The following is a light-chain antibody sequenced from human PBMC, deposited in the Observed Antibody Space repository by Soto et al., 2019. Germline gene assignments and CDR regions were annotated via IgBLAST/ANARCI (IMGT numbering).Light chain of an antibody. CDR1: SSDVGTYNL. J-gene: IGLJ1*01. Sequence: QSVLTQPASVSGSPGQSNTISCTGTSSDVGTYNLVSWYQQHPGKAPKLMIFEGSKRPSGVSNRFSGSKSGNTASLTISGLQAEDEADYYCCSYARSSTYVFGTGTKVTVL. CDR3: CSYARSSTYV. V-gene: IGLV2-23*01. CDR2: EGS.